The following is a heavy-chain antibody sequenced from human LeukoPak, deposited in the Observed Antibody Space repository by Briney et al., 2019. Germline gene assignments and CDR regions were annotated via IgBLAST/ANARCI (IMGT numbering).Heavy chain of an antibody. CDR1: GDSIRDYY. J-gene: IGHJ5*02. Sequence: SETLSLTCTVSGDSIRDYYWSWIRQPPGKGLEWIGYIYYSGSTNYNPSLKSRVTISVDTSKNQFSLKLSSVTAADTAVYYCARASRLAPGILRFDPWGQGTLVTVSS. CDR3: ARASRLAPGILRFDP. CDR2: IYYSGST. V-gene: IGHV4-59*01. D-gene: IGHD3-16*01.